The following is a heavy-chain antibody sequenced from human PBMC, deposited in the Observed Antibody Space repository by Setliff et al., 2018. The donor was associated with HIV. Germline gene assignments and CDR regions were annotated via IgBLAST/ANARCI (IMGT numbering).Heavy chain of an antibody. D-gene: IGHD3-3*01. J-gene: IGHJ6*04. CDR3: ARDVGEQLDV. CDR2: IYKGGRT. V-gene: IGHV4-28*03. CDR1: GYSISSSYW. Sequence: PSETLSLTCVVSGYSISSSYWWGWIRQPPGKGLEWIGWIGYIYKGGRTNYNPSLDSRVTMSVDTSKNQFSLKPSSVTAADTAVYYCARDVGEQLDVWGKGTTVTVSS.